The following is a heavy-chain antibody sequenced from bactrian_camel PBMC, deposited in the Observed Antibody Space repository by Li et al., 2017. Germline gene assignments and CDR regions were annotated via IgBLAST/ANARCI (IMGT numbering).Heavy chain of an antibody. CDR1: GYTYSSYC. D-gene: IGHD1*01. CDR2: LGSDGKT. Sequence: HVQLVESGGGSVQAGGSLRLSCAASGYTYSSYCMGWFRQAPGKEREGVATLGSDGKTTYANFAKGRFTISKDDEKKILYLQMNNLKPEDTANYICAAVPNFLGPALAPSVMVFWGQGTQVTVS. V-gene: IGHV3S53*01. J-gene: IGHJ4*01. CDR3: AAVPNFLGPALAPSVMVF.